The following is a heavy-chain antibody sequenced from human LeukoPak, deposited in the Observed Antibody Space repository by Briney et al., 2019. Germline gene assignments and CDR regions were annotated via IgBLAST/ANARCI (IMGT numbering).Heavy chain of an antibody. D-gene: IGHD6-19*01. CDR2: INHSGST. CDR1: GGSFSGYY. CDR3: ARGRNSGFVY. Sequence: SETLSLTCAVYGGSFSGYYWSWIRQPPGKGLEWIGEINHSGSTNYNPSLKSRVTISVDTSKNQFSLKLSSVTAADTAVYYCARGRNSGFVYWGQGTLVTVSS. J-gene: IGHJ4*02. V-gene: IGHV4-34*01.